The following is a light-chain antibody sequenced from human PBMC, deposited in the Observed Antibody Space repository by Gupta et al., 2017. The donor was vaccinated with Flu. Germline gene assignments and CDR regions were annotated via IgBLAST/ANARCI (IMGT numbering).Light chain of an antibody. CDR3: SSYAGSNIVV. CDR2: EVS. Sequence: SVTIACTGSSCDVGGYTYVSWYQQHPGKAPKLMIYEVSRRPSGVPGRFSGSKSGNAASLTVSGLQAEDEADYYCSSYAGSNIVVFGGGTKLTVL. CDR1: SCDVGGYTY. V-gene: IGLV2-8*01. J-gene: IGLJ2*01.